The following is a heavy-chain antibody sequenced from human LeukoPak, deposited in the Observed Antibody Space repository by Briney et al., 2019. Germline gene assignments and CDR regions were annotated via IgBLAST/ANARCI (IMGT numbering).Heavy chain of an antibody. J-gene: IGHJ4*02. V-gene: IGHV1-69*13. CDR3: ATSDIVVVPAAMPDY. CDR2: IIPIFGTA. CDR1: GGTFSSYA. D-gene: IGHD2-2*01. Sequence: ASVKVSCKASGGTFSSYAISWVRQAPGQGLEWMGGIIPIFGTANYAQKFQGRVTITADESTSTAYMELSSLRSEGTAVYYCATSDIVVVPAAMPDYWGQGTLVTVSS.